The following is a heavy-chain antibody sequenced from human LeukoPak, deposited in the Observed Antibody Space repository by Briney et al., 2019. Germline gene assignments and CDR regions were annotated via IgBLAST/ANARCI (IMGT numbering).Heavy chain of an antibody. D-gene: IGHD6-19*01. Sequence: GRSLRLSCVASGFTFSSYGMHWVRQAPGKGLEWVAVISYDGSNKYYADSVKGRFTISRDNSKNTLYLQMNSLRAGDTAVYYCAKDRFLYSSGALGYWGQGTLVTVSS. CDR3: AKDRFLYSSGALGY. CDR2: ISYDGSNK. CDR1: GFTFSSYG. J-gene: IGHJ4*02. V-gene: IGHV3-30*18.